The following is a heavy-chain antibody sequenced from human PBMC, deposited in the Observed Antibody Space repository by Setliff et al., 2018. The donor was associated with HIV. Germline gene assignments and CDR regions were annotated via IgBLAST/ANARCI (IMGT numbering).Heavy chain of an antibody. J-gene: IGHJ6*02. V-gene: IGHV3-7*01. CDR1: GFTFSSYW. CDR3: TRDRAYYDYVWGNYPQVAFGMDV. D-gene: IGHD3-16*02. Sequence: GGSLRLSCAASGFTFSSYWIIWVRQAPGKGLEWVANINQDGSEKYYVDSVKGRFTISRDNAKNSLYLQMNSLRAEDTAVYYCTRDRAYYDYVWGNYPQVAFGMDVWGQGTTVTVSS. CDR2: INQDGSEK.